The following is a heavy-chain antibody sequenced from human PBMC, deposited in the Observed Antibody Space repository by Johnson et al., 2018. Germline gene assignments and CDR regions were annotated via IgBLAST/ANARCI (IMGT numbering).Heavy chain of an antibody. CDR1: GFTFSSYW. J-gene: IGHJ6*02. V-gene: IGHV3-15*07. CDR2: IKSKTDGGTT. Sequence: QLVESGGGLVQPGGSLRLSCAASGFTFSSYWMHWVRQAPGKGLEWVGRIKSKTDGGTTDYAAPVKGRFTITRDDSKNTPYLQMNSLTTEDTAVYYCTTEIGRGSPALYYYGRDGWGQGTTVTVSS. D-gene: IGHD2-2*01. CDR3: TTEIGRGSPALYYYGRDG.